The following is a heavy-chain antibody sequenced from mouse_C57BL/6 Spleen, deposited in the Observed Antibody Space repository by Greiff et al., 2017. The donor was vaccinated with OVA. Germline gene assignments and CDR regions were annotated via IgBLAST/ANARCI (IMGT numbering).Heavy chain of an antibody. CDR1: GYTFTSYW. Sequence: QVQLQQPGAELVKPGASVKLSCKASGYTFTSYWMQWVKQRPGQGLEWIGEIDPSDSYTNYNQKFKGKATLTVDTSSSTAYMQLSSLTSEDSAVYYCARGYREGFAYWGQETLVTVSA. CDR2: IDPSDSYT. CDR3: ARGYREGFAY. V-gene: IGHV1-50*01. J-gene: IGHJ3*01. D-gene: IGHD2-14*01.